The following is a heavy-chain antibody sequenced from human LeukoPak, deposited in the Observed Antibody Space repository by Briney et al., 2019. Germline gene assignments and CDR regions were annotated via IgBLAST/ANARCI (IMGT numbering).Heavy chain of an antibody. Sequence: SETLSLTCAVYGGSFSGYYWSWIRQPPGKGLEWIGEINHSGSTNYNPSLKSRVTISVDTSKNQFSLKLSSVTAADTAVYYCARGHRFPSYYDFWSGYPGGNWFDPWGQGTLVTVSS. V-gene: IGHV4-34*01. CDR2: INHSGST. J-gene: IGHJ5*02. CDR1: GGSFSGYY. CDR3: ARGHRFPSYYDFWSGYPGGNWFDP. D-gene: IGHD3-3*01.